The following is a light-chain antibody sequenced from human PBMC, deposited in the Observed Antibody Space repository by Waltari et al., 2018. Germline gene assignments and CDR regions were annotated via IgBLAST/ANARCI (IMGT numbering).Light chain of an antibody. J-gene: IGKJ2*01. CDR2: DAS. Sequence: AIQLTQSPSSLSASVGDRVTITCRASQGIRNALAWYQQRPGNSPKLLIYDASSLQSGVPARFSGSGFGTDFTLTISNLQPEDFATYYCQHFNDYLYTFGQGTKLEIK. CDR1: QGIRNA. V-gene: IGKV1D-13*01. CDR3: QHFNDYLYT.